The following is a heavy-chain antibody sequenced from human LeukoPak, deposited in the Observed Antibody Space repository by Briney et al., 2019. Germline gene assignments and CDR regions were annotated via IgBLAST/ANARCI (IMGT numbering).Heavy chain of an antibody. Sequence: ASVKVSYKVSGYTLTELSMHWVRQAPGKGLEWMGGFDPEDGETIYAQKFQGRVTMTEDTSTDTAYMELSSLRSEDTAVYYCATGVGEYQLRGDNWFDPWGQGTLVTVSS. CDR3: ATGVGEYQLRGDNWFDP. J-gene: IGHJ5*02. CDR1: GYTLTELS. D-gene: IGHD2-2*01. CDR2: FDPEDGET. V-gene: IGHV1-24*01.